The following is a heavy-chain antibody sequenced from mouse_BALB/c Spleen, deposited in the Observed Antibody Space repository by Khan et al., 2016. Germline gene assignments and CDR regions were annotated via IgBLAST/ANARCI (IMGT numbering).Heavy chain of an antibody. V-gene: IGHV1-9*01. CDR2: ILPGSGST. CDR1: GYTFSTYW. J-gene: IGHJ3*01. Sequence: QVQLKQSGAELMKPGASVKISCKATGYTFSTYWIEWVKQRPGHGLEWIGEILPGSGSTNYNEKFKGKATFTADTSSNTAYMQLSSLTSEDPAVYNCARRRDYGTSPAWFAYWGQGTRVTVSA. D-gene: IGHD1-1*01. CDR3: ARRRDYGTSPAWFAY.